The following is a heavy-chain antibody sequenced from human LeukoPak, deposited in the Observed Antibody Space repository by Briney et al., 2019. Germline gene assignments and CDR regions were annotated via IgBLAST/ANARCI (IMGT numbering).Heavy chain of an antibody. Sequence: PSDTLSLTCTLYGGSFSGYYWRWLRQPPGKGLEWIGEINHSGSTNYNPSLKRRVTISVDTPKNQFSLTLSSATAADTAVYFCARGRRWGSGWWVSSTDYYYYVDVWGKGTTVTVSS. CDR3: ARGRRWGSGWWVSSTDYYYYVDV. J-gene: IGHJ6*03. V-gene: IGHV4-34*01. D-gene: IGHD6-19*01. CDR1: GGSFSGYY. CDR2: INHSGST.